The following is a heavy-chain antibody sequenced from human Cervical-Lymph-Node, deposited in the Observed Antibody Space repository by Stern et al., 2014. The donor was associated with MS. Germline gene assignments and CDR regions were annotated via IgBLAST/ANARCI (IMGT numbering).Heavy chain of an antibody. CDR1: GFTFSTYT. CDR2: LSYDESDK. CDR3: ARPGPTVVTPSKYFQH. V-gene: IGHV3-30*04. Sequence: VQLVESGGGVVQPGRSLRLSCAASGFTFSTYTMHWIRQAPGKGLEWVAVLSYDESDKYYADSVKGRFTISRDNSKSTLYLQMNSLRTEDTAVYYCARPGPTVVTPSKYFQHWGQGTLVTVSS. J-gene: IGHJ1*01. D-gene: IGHD4-23*01.